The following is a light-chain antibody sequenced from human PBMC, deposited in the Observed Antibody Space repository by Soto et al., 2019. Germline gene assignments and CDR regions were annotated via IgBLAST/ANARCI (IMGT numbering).Light chain of an antibody. CDR1: QSVSSD. CDR3: QQYNNWPPIT. Sequence: EIVMTQSPATLSVSPGERVTLSCRASQSVSSDLAWYQQKPGQAPRLLIYGASTRATGIPARFSGSGSGTDFTLAISSLQSEDFAIYYCQQYNNWPPITFGQGTRLEIK. V-gene: IGKV3-15*01. J-gene: IGKJ5*01. CDR2: GAS.